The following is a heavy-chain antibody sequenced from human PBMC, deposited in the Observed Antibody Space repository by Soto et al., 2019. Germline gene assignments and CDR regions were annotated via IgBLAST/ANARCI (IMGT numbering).Heavy chain of an antibody. J-gene: IGHJ3*02. Sequence: QVQLQQWGAGLLKPSETLSLICAVSGGSFSGYYWSWIRQPPGKGLEWIGEINHSGSTNYNPSLKGRVTISIDTSKNQFFLKLSSVTAADTAVYYCARPRYGDYGDSDAFHIWGQGTVVTVSS. CDR2: INHSGST. CDR1: GGSFSGYY. CDR3: ARPRYGDYGDSDAFHI. V-gene: IGHV4-34*01. D-gene: IGHD4-17*01.